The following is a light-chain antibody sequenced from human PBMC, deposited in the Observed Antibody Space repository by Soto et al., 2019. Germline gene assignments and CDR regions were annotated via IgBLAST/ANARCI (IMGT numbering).Light chain of an antibody. J-gene: IGKJ5*01. CDR1: QSISDT. CDR3: QQRSNWPIT. CDR2: SAS. V-gene: IGKV3-15*01. Sequence: EIVMTQSPATLSVSPGGGATLSCRASQSISDTLAWYQQKPGQAPRLLIYSASRGATGFPARFSGSGSGTDFTLTISSLQSEDFAVYYCQQRSNWPITFGQGTRLEIK.